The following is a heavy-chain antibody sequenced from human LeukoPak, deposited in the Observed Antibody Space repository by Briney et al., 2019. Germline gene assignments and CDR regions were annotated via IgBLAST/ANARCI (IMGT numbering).Heavy chain of an antibody. CDR1: GFTFSSYG. D-gene: IGHD2-15*01. Sequence: GRSLRLSCAASGFTFSSYGMHWVRQAPGKGLEWVAVIWYDGSNKYYADSVKGRFTISRDNSKNTLYLQMNSLRAEDTAVYYCARDLCSGGSCYYYGMDVWGQGTTFTVSS. V-gene: IGHV3-33*01. CDR2: IWYDGSNK. CDR3: ARDLCSGGSCYYYGMDV. J-gene: IGHJ6*02.